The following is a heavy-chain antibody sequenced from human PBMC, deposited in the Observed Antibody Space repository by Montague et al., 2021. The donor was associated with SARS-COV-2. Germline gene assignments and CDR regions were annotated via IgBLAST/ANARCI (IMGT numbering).Heavy chain of an antibody. D-gene: IGHD3-10*01. Sequence: SETLSLTCSVSGDSINNSRYYWGWIRQPPGKGLEWIGTTYYSGSAYYNPSLKSRVTISVDTSKDQFSLKLSSVTATDTAVYYCARLESTRGVIIRGAFHIWGRGTKVTVSS. CDR3: ARLESTRGVIIRGAFHI. J-gene: IGHJ3*02. CDR2: TYYSGSA. CDR1: GDSINNSRYY. V-gene: IGHV4-39*01.